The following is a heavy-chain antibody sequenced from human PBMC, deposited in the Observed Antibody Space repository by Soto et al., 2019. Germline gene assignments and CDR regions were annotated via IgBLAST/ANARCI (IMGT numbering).Heavy chain of an antibody. CDR3: ARNGRVCSGGSCYPDAFDI. Sequence: PGGSLRLSCAASGFTFSDYYMSWIRQAPGKVLEWVSYISSSGSTIYHADSVKGRFTISRDNAKNSLYLQMTSLRAEDTAVYYCARNGRVCSGGSCYPDAFDIWGQGTMVTVSS. D-gene: IGHD2-15*01. V-gene: IGHV3-11*01. CDR2: ISSSGSTI. J-gene: IGHJ3*02. CDR1: GFTFSDYY.